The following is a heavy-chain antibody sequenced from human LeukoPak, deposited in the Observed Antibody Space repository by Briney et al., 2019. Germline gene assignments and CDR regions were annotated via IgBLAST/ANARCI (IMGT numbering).Heavy chain of an antibody. J-gene: IGHJ6*03. CDR3: ARGVSGYQGYYNMDV. CDR1: GYTFTDCD. V-gene: IGHV1-69*05. D-gene: IGHD3-22*01. CDR2: IIPIFGTA. Sequence: GASVKVSCKASGYTFTDCDINWVRQAPGQGLEWVGRIIPIFGTANYAQKFQGRVTITTDESTSTAYMELSSLRSEDTAVYYCARGVSGYQGYYNMDVWDKGTTVTVSS.